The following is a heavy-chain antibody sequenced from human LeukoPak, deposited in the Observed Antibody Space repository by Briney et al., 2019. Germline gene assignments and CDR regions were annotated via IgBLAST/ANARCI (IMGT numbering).Heavy chain of an antibody. V-gene: IGHV3-23*01. CDR1: GFPFGNYA. Sequence: PGGSLRLSCAASGFPFGNYAMSWVRQAPGKGLEWVSAISSSAASKFYAESVKGRFTISRDNSRNTLYLQMNSLRAADTAFYYCAKSLYGPGSGDYWGQGTLVTVSS. CDR3: AKSLYGPGSGDY. J-gene: IGHJ4*02. D-gene: IGHD3-10*01. CDR2: ISSSAASK.